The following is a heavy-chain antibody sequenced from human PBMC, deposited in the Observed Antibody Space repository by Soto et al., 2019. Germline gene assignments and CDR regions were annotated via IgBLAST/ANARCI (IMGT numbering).Heavy chain of an antibody. Sequence: EVQLLESGGGLVQPGGSLRLSCAASGFTFSSYAMSWVRQAPGKGLEWVSAISGSGGSTYYADSVKGRFTISRDNSKNTLYLQMNSLRAEDTAVYYCAKVARHCSSTSCQFEYFQHWGQGTLVTVSS. CDR1: GFTFSSYA. J-gene: IGHJ1*01. V-gene: IGHV3-23*01. D-gene: IGHD2-2*01. CDR2: ISGSGGST. CDR3: AKVARHCSSTSCQFEYFQH.